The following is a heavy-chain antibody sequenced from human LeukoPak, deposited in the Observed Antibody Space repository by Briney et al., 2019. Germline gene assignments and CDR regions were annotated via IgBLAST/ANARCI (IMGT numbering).Heavy chain of an antibody. J-gene: IGHJ4*02. CDR3: ARGYYGSGKFDY. CDR2: TWYDGSIE. V-gene: IGHV3-33*01. D-gene: IGHD3-10*01. CDR1: GFSFNTYG. Sequence: GGSLRLSCVASGFSFNTYGIHWVRQALGKGLEWVAVTWYDGSIEYYADSVEGRFTISRDNSKNTVYLQMNSLRAEDTAVYYCARGYYGSGKFDYWGQGTLVTVSS.